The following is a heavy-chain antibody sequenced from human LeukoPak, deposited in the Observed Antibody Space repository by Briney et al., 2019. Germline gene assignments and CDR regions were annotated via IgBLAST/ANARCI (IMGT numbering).Heavy chain of an antibody. Sequence: GGSLRLSCAASGFTFSSYDMHWVRQATGKGLEWVSAIGTAGDTYYPGSVKGRFTISRENAKDSLYLQMNSLRAGDTAVYYCARAKRGYSSGWYEGMDVWGQGTTVTVSS. V-gene: IGHV3-13*01. CDR3: ARAKRGYSSGWYEGMDV. CDR1: GFTFSSYD. CDR2: IGTAGDT. D-gene: IGHD6-19*01. J-gene: IGHJ6*02.